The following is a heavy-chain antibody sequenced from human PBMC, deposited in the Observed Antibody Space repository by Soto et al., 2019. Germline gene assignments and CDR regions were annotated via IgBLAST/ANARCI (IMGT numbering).Heavy chain of an antibody. CDR1: GGSISSYY. J-gene: IGHJ4*02. Sequence: PSETLSLTCTVSGGSISSYYWSWIRQPPGKGLEWIGYIYYSGSTNYNPSLKSRVTISVDTSKNQLSLKLSSVTAADTAVYYCARHEPSGHSIFYVWGQGSLVIVSS. CDR3: ARHEPSGHSIFYV. D-gene: IGHD3-3*01. CDR2: IYYSGST. V-gene: IGHV4-59*08.